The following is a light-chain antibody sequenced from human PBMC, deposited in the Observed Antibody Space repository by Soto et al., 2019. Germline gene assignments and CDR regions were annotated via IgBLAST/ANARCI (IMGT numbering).Light chain of an antibody. CDR3: QQRSNWPT. CDR1: QTISSW. CDR2: KAS. Sequence: DIQMTQSPSTLSGSVGDRVTITCRASQTISSWLAWYQQKPGKAPKLLIYKASTLKSGVPSRFSGSGYGTDFTLTISSLEPEDFAVYYCQQRSNWPTFGQGTRLEIK. J-gene: IGKJ5*01. V-gene: IGKV1-5*03.